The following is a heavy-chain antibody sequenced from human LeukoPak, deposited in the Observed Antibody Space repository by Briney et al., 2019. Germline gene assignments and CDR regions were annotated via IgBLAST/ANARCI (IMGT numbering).Heavy chain of an antibody. CDR2: FKSKTDGGTT. J-gene: IGHJ6*03. V-gene: IGHV3-15*01. CDR3: TTRDPSVYYYYMDV. Sequence: GGSLRLSCAASGFTFDGYGMSWVRQAPGKGLEWVGRFKSKTDGGTTDYAAPVKGRFTISRDDSKNTLYLQMNSLKTEDTAVYYCTTRDPSVYYYYMDVWGKGTTVTISS. CDR1: GFTFDGYG.